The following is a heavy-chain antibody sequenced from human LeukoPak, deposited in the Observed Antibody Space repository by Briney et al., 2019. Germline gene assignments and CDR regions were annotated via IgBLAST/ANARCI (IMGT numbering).Heavy chain of an antibody. CDR2: INHSGST. V-gene: IGHV4-39*07. J-gene: IGHJ4*02. CDR3: ARGRPITAFDY. Sequence: PSETLSLTCTVSGGSISSGGYYWSWIRQPPGKGLEWIGEINHSGSTNYNPSLKSRVTISVDTSRNQFSLKLSSVTAADTAVYYCARGRPITAFDYWGQGTLVTVSS. D-gene: IGHD1-14*01. CDR1: GGSISSGGYY.